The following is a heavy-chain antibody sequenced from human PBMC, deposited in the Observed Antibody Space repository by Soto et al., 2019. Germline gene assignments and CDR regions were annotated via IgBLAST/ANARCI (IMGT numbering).Heavy chain of an antibody. J-gene: IGHJ6*03. D-gene: IGHD3-10*01. CDR3: ARDRGYVDV. Sequence: QVQLQESGPGLVKPSETLSLTCTVSGGSISSYYWSWIRQPPGKGLGWIGYIYYSGSTNYNPPLKSRVTMSVDTSKNQFSLKLSSVTAADTAVYYCARDRGYVDVWGKGTTVTVSS. V-gene: IGHV4-59*01. CDR1: GGSISSYY. CDR2: IYYSGST.